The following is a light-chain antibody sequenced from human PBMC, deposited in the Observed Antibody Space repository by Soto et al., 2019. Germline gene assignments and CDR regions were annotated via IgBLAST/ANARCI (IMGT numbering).Light chain of an antibody. CDR3: QQYNSNRWT. CDR1: QSIXSG. Sequence: DIPVTQSASTLSASGGDRVTIRCRASQSIXSGLGWYQQKPGKAPNLLXYDASSLESGVPSRLSGSGSGREFTLTISSLQPDDFATYHCQQYNSNRWTFGQGTKVDIK. V-gene: IGKV1-5*01. J-gene: IGKJ1*01. CDR2: DAS.